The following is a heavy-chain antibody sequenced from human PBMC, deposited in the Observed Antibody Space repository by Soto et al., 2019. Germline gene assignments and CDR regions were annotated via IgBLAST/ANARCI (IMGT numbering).Heavy chain of an antibody. V-gene: IGHV3-23*01. CDR1: GFTFNIYA. CDR2: ISRYGDFT. J-gene: IGHJ4*02. Sequence: EVQLLESGGDLIQPGGSLRLSCAASGFTFNIYAITWVRQAPGKGLEWVLAISRYGDFTYYADSVEGRFTISRDNTTNWLQLSMTSPRPGGTTVDYWAKEMDVGYDSRGHIFSNWSQGSIVSVSP. D-gene: IGHD3-22*01. CDR3: AKEMDVGYDSRGHIFSN.